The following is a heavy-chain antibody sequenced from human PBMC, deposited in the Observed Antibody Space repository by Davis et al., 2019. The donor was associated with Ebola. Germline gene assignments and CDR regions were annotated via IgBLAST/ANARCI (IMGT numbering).Heavy chain of an antibody. D-gene: IGHD3-10*01. J-gene: IGHJ6*02. CDR3: ARDSMVQGVLYYYGMDV. V-gene: IGHV4-61*08. CDR2: IYYSGST. CDR1: GGSISSGDYY. Sequence: MPGGSLRLSCTVSGGSISSGDYYWNWIRQHPGKGLEWIGYIYYSGSTYYNPSLKSRVTISVDTSKNQFSLKLSSVTAADTAVYYCARDSMVQGVLYYYGMDVWGQGTTVTVSS.